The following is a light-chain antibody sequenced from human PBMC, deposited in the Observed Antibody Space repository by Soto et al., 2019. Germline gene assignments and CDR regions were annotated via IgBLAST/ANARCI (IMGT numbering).Light chain of an antibody. V-gene: IGKV1-5*01. CDR1: QSVRSW. Sequence: DIQMTPSPSTLSASVGDRVTITCRASQSVRSWLAWYQQKPGRALKFLIYDASSLESGVPSRFSGSGSGTEFTLTISSLQPEDFATYYCLQKYFYPFTFGPGTKVDIK. J-gene: IGKJ3*01. CDR3: LQKYFYPFT. CDR2: DAS.